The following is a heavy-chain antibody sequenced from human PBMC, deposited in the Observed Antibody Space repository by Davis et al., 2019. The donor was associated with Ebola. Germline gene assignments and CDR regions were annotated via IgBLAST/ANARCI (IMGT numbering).Heavy chain of an antibody. Sequence: PSETLSLTCTVSDFSISGHYWNWFRQPPGKGLECIWFISGRGRTSYNPSLKSRITISAETSKNQFSLNLSSVTAADTAVYYCARQCDDHYSSSWFVYEHWFDPWGQGALVTVSS. J-gene: IGHJ5*02. D-gene: IGHD6-13*01. V-gene: IGHV4-59*11. CDR1: DFSISGHY. CDR2: ISGRGRT. CDR3: ARQCDDHYSSSWFVYEHWFDP.